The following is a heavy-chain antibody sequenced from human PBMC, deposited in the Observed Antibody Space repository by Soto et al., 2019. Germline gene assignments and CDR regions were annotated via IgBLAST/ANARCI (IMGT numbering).Heavy chain of an antibody. CDR3: ATAYCSGGSCYSSGMDA. Sequence: GASVKVSCKASGYTFTSYGISGVRQAPGQGLEWMGWISAYNGNTNYAQKLQGRVTMTTDTSTSTAYMELRSLSSDATAVYYCATAYCSGGSCYSSGMDAWGQGTTVTVSS. J-gene: IGHJ6*02. CDR2: ISAYNGNT. CDR1: GYTFTSYG. V-gene: IGHV1-18*01. D-gene: IGHD2-15*01.